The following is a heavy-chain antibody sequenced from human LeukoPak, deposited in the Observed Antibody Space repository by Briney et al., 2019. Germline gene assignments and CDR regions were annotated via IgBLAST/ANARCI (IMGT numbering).Heavy chain of an antibody. D-gene: IGHD3-10*01. CDR3: AGNNYASGTFLVY. V-gene: IGHV3-66*02. CDR1: GVAVGSRY. CDR2: IYSVGST. J-gene: IGHJ4*02. Sequence: QAGPLLLYCAGSGVAVGSRYMSWVRWAPGKGFKWVSSIYSVGSTDYAASLKGRFTISRDSSKNTVYLQMNSLRSDDTAVYYCAGNNYASGTFLVYWGQGTLVTVSS.